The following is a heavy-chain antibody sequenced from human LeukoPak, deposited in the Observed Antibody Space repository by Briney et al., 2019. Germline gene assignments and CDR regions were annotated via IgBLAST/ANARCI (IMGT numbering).Heavy chain of an antibody. D-gene: IGHD1-26*01. CDR1: GFSFSTIY. CDR2: INVDGTAE. J-gene: IGHJ3*02. Sequence: PGGSLRLSCAASGFSFSTIYMSWVRQTPGQGLEWVANINVDGTAEYCVDSVKGRFTISRDNAKNSLYLQMNSLRAEDTAVYYCARDPYRFAFDIWGQGTVVLVSS. V-gene: IGHV3-7*03. CDR3: ARDPYRFAFDI.